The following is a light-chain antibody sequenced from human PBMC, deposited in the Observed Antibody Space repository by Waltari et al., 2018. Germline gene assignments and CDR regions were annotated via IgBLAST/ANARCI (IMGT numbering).Light chain of an antibody. V-gene: IGKV4-1*01. Sequence: DIVMTQSPDSLAVSLGEGATINCKSSQSVLYDSNNKNYLAWYQQKPGQPPKLLIYWASTRESGVPDRFSGSGSGTDFTLTISSLQAEDVAVYYCQQYYSFPLTFGGGTKVEIK. CDR1: QSVLYDSNNKNY. CDR2: WAS. CDR3: QQYYSFPLT. J-gene: IGKJ4*01.